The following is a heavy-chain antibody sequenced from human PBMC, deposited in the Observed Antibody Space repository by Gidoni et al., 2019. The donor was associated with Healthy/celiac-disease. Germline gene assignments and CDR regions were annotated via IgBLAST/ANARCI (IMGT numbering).Heavy chain of an antibody. D-gene: IGHD1-26*01. Sequence: QLQLQESGPGLVKPSETLSLTCTVSGGSISSSSYYWGWIRQPQGKGLEWIGSIYYSGSTYYNPSLKSRVTISVDTSKNQFSLKLSSVTAADTAVYYCARRMRLLAYYYGMDVWGQGTTVTVSS. CDR2: IYYSGST. J-gene: IGHJ6*02. CDR1: GGSISSSSYY. V-gene: IGHV4-39*01. CDR3: ARRMRLLAYYYGMDV.